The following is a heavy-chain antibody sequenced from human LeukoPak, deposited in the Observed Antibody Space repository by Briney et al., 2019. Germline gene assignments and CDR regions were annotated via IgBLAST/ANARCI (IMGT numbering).Heavy chain of an antibody. J-gene: IGHJ6*03. CDR2: IRYDGSNK. D-gene: IGHD6-19*01. CDR1: GFTFSSYG. CDR3: AKDGDSGGWYKDYYYYYYMDV. V-gene: IGHV3-30*02. Sequence: QPGGSLRLSCAASGFTFSSYGMHWVRQAPGKGLEWVAFIRYDGSNKYYADSVKGRFTISRDNSKNTLYPQMNSLRAEDTAVYYCAKDGDSGGWYKDYYYYYYMDVWGKGTTVTVSS.